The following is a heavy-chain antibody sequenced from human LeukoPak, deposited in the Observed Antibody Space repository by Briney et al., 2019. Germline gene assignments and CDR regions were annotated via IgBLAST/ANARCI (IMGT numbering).Heavy chain of an antibody. CDR1: GGSFSGYY. J-gene: IGHJ3*02. Sequence: SEALSLTRAVYGGSFSGYYWSWIRQPPGKGLEWIGEINHSGSTNYNPSLKSRVTISVDTSKNQFSLKLSSVTAADTAVYYCARAPLWRNDAFDIWGQGTMVTVSS. D-gene: IGHD1-14*01. CDR3: ARAPLWRNDAFDI. V-gene: IGHV4-34*01. CDR2: INHSGST.